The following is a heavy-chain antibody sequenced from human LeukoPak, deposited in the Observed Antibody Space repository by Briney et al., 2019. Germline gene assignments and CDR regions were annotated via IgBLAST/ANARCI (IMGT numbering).Heavy chain of an antibody. CDR1: GGTFSSCA. J-gene: IGHJ4*02. CDR2: IIPIFGTT. CDR3: ARARTIFGVVPPILDY. V-gene: IGHV1-69*13. D-gene: IGHD3-3*01. Sequence: SVKLSCNASGGTFSSCANSWVRHAPAQGLEWMGTIIPIFGTTNYAHKFQGRVTIAADEYTGTAYMELSSLRSEDTALYYWARARTIFGVVPPILDYWGQGTLVTVSS.